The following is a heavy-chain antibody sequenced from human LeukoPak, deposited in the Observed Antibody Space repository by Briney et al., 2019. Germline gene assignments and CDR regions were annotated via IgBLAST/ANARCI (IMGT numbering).Heavy chain of an antibody. CDR2: IIPIFGTA. D-gene: IGHD3-22*01. CDR3: ARKYYYDSSGYYHY. V-gene: IGHV1-69*13. CDR1: ACTFSSYA. Sequence: GASVKVSCKVSACTFSSYAISWVRQAPGQGLEWMGGIIPIFGTANYAQKFEGRVTITADESTSTAYMELSSLRSEDTALYYCARKYYYDSSGYYHYWDQGPLVTVPS. J-gene: IGHJ4*02.